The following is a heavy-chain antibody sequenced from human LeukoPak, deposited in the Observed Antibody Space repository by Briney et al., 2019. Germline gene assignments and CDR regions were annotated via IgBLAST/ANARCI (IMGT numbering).Heavy chain of an antibody. Sequence: ASVKVSCKTSGYRFNAYGISWVRQAPGQGLEWMGWISGYNGNTNYGEKVQGRLTMTLDTSTSTAYMELRSLRSDDTAVYYCASHYGGNSYWGQGTLVTVSS. CDR1: GYRFNAYG. V-gene: IGHV1-18*01. CDR2: ISGYNGNT. J-gene: IGHJ4*02. D-gene: IGHD4-23*01. CDR3: ASHYGGNSY.